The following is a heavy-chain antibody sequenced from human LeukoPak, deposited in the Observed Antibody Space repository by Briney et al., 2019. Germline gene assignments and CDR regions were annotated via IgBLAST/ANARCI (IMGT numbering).Heavy chain of an antibody. CDR3: ARDPYSSGWYKDAFDI. Sequence: PGGSLRLSCAASGFTFSSYSMNWVRQAPGKGLEWVSSISGSSSYINYADSVKGRFTISKDNAQNSLFLQLNSLRAEDTAVYYCARDPYSSGWYKDAFDIWGQGTMVTVSS. J-gene: IGHJ3*02. V-gene: IGHV3-21*01. D-gene: IGHD6-19*01. CDR2: ISGSSSYI. CDR1: GFTFSSYS.